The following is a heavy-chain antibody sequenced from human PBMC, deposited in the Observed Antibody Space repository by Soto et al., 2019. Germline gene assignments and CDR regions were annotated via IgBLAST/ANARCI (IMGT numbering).Heavy chain of an antibody. V-gene: IGHV4-39*01. J-gene: IGHJ4*02. D-gene: IGHD2-15*01. CDR1: GGSIRSSSYY. CDR2: IYYSGRT. CDR3: ARHTPAISISDH. Sequence: SETLSLTCTVSGGSIRSSSYYWGWIRQPQGKGLEWIGSIYYSGRTYYNPSLKSRVTISVDTSKNQFSLKLSSVTAADTAVYYCARHTPAISISDHWGQGTLVTVSS.